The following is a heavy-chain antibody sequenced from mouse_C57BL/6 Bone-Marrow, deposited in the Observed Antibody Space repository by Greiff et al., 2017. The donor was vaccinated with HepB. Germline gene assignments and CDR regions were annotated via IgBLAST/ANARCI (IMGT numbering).Heavy chain of an antibody. V-gene: IGHV6-3*01. CDR3: TENTTPWYFDV. CDR1: GFTFSNYW. CDR2: IRLKSDNYAT. Sequence: EVMLVESGGGLVQPGGSMKLSCVASGFTFSNYWMNWVRQSPEKGLEWVAQIRLKSDNYATHYAESVKGRFTISRDDSKSSVYLQMNNLRAEDTGIYYCTENTTPWYFDVWGTGTTVTVSS. J-gene: IGHJ1*03. D-gene: IGHD1-1*01.